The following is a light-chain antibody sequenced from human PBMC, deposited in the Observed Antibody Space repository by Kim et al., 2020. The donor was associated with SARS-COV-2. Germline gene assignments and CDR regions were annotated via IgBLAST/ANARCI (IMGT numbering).Light chain of an antibody. V-gene: IGKV1-39*01. CDR2: SAS. CDR3: QQSYSMPWT. CDR1: QSVSTF. Sequence: ATVRDRVTLTCRASQSVSTFLNCFQQRPCKAPKLLIYSASTLQTGASARFSGTGSGTEFTLTISSLQPEDFATYYWQQSYSMPWTFGLGTKVDIK. J-gene: IGKJ1*01.